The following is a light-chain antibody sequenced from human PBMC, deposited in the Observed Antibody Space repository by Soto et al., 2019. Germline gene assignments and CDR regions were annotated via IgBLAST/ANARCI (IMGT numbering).Light chain of an antibody. Sequence: DIQLTQSPSFLSASVGDRVTITCRASQGISSSLAWYQQKPGKAPNLLIYGASALQSGVPSRFSGSGSETEFTLTISSLQPEDFATYYCQQLNSYPLTFGGGTKVDI. V-gene: IGKV1-9*01. J-gene: IGKJ4*01. CDR3: QQLNSYPLT. CDR2: GAS. CDR1: QGISSS.